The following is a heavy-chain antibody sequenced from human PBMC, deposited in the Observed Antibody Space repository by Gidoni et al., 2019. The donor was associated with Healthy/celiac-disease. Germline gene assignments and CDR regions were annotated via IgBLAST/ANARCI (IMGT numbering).Heavy chain of an antibody. V-gene: IGHV3-23*01. CDR2: ISGSGGST. J-gene: IGHJ6*02. CDR3: AKDAKYYDILTGYYYYGMDV. D-gene: IGHD3-9*01. Sequence: GLEWVSAISGSGGSTYYADSVKGRFTISRDNSKNTLYLQMNSLRAEDTAVYYCAKDAKYYDILTGYYYYGMDVWGQGTTVTVSS.